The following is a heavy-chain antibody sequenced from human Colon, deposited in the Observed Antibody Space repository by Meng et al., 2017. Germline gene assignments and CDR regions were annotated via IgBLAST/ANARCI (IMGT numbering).Heavy chain of an antibody. V-gene: IGHV4-4*02. CDR2: IYHSGNT. Sequence: VQLQEPGPGLVKPWGTLSLTCAVSGGSLSNSNWWSWVRQSTGKGLEWIGEIYHSGNTNYNPSLKSRVTISVDKSKNQFSLKVSSVTAADTAVYYCASRGFSYGYVSFWGQGTLVTVSS. CDR3: ASRGFSYGYVSF. J-gene: IGHJ4*02. D-gene: IGHD5-18*01. CDR1: GGSLSNSNW.